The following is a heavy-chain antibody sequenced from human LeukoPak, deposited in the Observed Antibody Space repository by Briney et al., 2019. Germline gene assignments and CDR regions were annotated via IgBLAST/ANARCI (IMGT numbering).Heavy chain of an antibody. V-gene: IGHV3-53*01. CDR3: ARDLRGWHTDY. Sequence: PGGSLRPSCAASGFTVSSNYMNWFHQAPGKGLEWVSVIYSGGSTYYADSVKGRFTISRDNSKNTLYLQMNSLRAEDAAVYYCARDLRGWHTDYWGQGTLVTVSS. D-gene: IGHD6-19*01. CDR2: IYSGGST. CDR1: GFTVSSNY. J-gene: IGHJ4*02.